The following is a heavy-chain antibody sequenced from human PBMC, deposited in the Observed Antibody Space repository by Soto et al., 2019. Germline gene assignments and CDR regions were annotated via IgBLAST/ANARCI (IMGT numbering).Heavy chain of an antibody. Sequence: QVQLVESGGGVVQPGRSLRLSCAASGFTFSSFGMHWVRQAPGKGLEWVAVASYDGSYKYYADSVKGRFTIPRDNSKNPLYLQMNSLRAEDPAGYYCAKKPSLVATTPDFDYWGQGTLVTVSS. CDR1: GFTFSSFG. CDR2: ASYDGSYK. J-gene: IGHJ4*02. D-gene: IGHD5-12*01. CDR3: AKKPSLVATTPDFDY. V-gene: IGHV3-30*18.